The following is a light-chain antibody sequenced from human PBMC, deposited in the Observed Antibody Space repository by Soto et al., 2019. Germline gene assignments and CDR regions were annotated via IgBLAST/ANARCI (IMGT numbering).Light chain of an antibody. CDR3: SSYTSDSSYV. CDR1: SSDVGLYDY. Sequence: QSALTQPASVSGSPGQSITISCTGTSSDVGLYDYVSWYQQHPGKAPQLMIYAVSNRPSGVSNRFSASKSGNTASLFISGLQAEDEADYYCSSYTSDSSYVCRSGTKVTV. J-gene: IGLJ1*01. V-gene: IGLV2-14*01. CDR2: AVS.